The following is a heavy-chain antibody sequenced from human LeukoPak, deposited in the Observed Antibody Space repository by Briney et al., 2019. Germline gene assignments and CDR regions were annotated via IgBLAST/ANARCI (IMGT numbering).Heavy chain of an antibody. CDR3: VRDFACCTGGSCYGDY. Sequence: GGSLRLSCAASGFTFSNYAMSWVRQAPGKGLEWVSAIEVGGDRAYHADSVKGRFTISRDNSKNTLFLQMSSLRAHDTAVYHCVRDFACCTGGSCYGDYWGQGALVTVSS. CDR2: IEVGGDRA. CDR1: GFTFSNYA. V-gene: IGHV3-23*01. D-gene: IGHD2-15*01. J-gene: IGHJ4*02.